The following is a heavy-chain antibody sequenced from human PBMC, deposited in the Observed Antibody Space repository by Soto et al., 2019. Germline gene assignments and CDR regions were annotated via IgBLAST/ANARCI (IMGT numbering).Heavy chain of an antibody. D-gene: IGHD5-12*01. Sequence: EVQLLESGGGLVQPGGSLRLSCAASGFTFSSYAMSWVRQAPGKGLEWVSDISGSGGSTYYADSVKGRFTISRDNSKNTLYLQMNSLRAEDTAVYYCAKDGGRRDGYNLVSWGQGTLVTVSS. V-gene: IGHV3-23*01. CDR3: AKDGGRRDGYNLVS. J-gene: IGHJ4*02. CDR1: GFTFSSYA. CDR2: ISGSGGST.